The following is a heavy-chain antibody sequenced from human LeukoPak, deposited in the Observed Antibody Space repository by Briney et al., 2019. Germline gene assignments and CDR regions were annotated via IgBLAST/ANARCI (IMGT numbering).Heavy chain of an antibody. Sequence: GGSLRLSCAASGFTFSSSAMSWVRQAPGKGLEWVSAISNNGGYTYYADSVQGRFTISRDNAKNTLYLQVNSLRAEDTAVYYCLRDLNWSLDQWGQGTLVTVFS. CDR1: GFTFSSSA. D-gene: IGHD1-20*01. CDR3: LRDLNWSLDQ. V-gene: IGHV3-23*01. J-gene: IGHJ4*02. CDR2: ISNNGGYT.